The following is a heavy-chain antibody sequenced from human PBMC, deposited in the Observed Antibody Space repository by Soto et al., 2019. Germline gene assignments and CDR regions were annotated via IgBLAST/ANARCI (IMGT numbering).Heavy chain of an antibody. J-gene: IGHJ4*02. CDR3: ARDHSSGWYLAPSYFDY. V-gene: IGHV3-30-3*01. CDR2: ISYDGSNK. D-gene: IGHD6-19*01. Sequence: GGSLRLSCAASGFTFSSYAMHWVRQAPGKGLEWVAVISYDGSNKYYADSVKGRFTISRDNSKNTLYLQMNSLRAEDTAVYYCARDHSSGWYLAPSYFDYWGQGTLVTVSS. CDR1: GFTFSSYA.